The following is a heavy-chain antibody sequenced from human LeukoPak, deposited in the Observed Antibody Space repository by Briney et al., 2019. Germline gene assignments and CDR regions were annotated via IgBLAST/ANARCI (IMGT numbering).Heavy chain of an antibody. Sequence: ASVKVSCKASGYTFTSYAITWVRQAPGQGLEWMGWISAYNGNTNYAQKLQGRVTMTTDTSTSTAYMELSSLRSEDTAMYFCARAGPEADDYGDYRYYYYMDVWGKGTTVSISS. V-gene: IGHV1-18*01. J-gene: IGHJ6*03. CDR3: ARAGPEADDYGDYRYYYYMDV. D-gene: IGHD4-17*01. CDR2: ISAYNGNT. CDR1: GYTFTSYA.